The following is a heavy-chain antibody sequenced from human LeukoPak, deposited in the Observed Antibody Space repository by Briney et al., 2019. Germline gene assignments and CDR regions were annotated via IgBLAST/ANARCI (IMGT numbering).Heavy chain of an antibody. J-gene: IGHJ4*02. CDR1: GFTYSSFS. V-gene: IGHV3-21*01. CDR3: SRDLGGFGDYNFLSGSDY. D-gene: IGHD3-3*01. CDR2: ISSSSSHI. Sequence: KSGGSLRVSCAASGFTYSSFSMNWVRQAPGKGLEWVSSISSSSSHIYYADSVKGRFTVSRDNARRSLYLQINSLRAEDTAVYYCSRDLGGFGDYNFLSGSDYWGQGALVTVSS.